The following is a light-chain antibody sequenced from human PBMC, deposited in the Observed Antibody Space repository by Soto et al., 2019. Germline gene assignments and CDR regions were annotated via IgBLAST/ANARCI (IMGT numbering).Light chain of an antibody. J-gene: IGLJ2*01. CDR3: CSYAGSSKVL. CDR2: EDS. V-gene: IGLV2-23*01. Sequence: QSALTQPASVSGSPGQSITISCTGTSSDVGSYNLVSWYQQHPGKAPKLMIYEDSKRPSGVSNRFSGSKSSNTASLTISGLQAEDEADYYCCSYAGSSKVLFGGGTKLTVL. CDR1: SSDVGSYNL.